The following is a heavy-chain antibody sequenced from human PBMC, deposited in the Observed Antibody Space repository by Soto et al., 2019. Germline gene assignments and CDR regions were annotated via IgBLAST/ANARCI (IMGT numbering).Heavy chain of an antibody. Sequence: QVQLQESGPGLVKPSQTLSLTCTVSSGSVISYSNYWSWIRQHPQMGLEWIGYIYYNGDTFFNPSLKSRINMSIDMSKNQFSLEVRSVTAADTAVYYCARRGTYYFDSWGQGALVAVSS. V-gene: IGHV4-31*03. CDR3: ARRGTYYFDS. D-gene: IGHD1-26*01. J-gene: IGHJ4*02. CDR1: SGSVISYSNY. CDR2: IYYNGDT.